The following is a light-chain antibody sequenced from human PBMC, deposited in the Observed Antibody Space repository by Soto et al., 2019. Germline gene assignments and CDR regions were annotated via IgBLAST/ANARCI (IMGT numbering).Light chain of an antibody. CDR1: QNIESR. CDR2: EVS. J-gene: IGKJ1*01. Sequence: DLQMTQSPSTLSASVGDRVTITCRASQNIESRLAWYQQKPGQAPRLLIYEVSYLESGVPSRFSCSGPWTEFTLSINSLQPDDFATYYCQPDHFWWTFGQGTKVKL. V-gene: IGKV1-5*01. CDR3: QPDHFWWT.